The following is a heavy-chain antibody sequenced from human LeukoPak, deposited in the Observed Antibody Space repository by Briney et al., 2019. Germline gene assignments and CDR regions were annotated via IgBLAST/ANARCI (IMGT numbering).Heavy chain of an antibody. CDR3: GRVVFRGRFHP. D-gene: IGHD3-10*01. Sequence: TSETLSLTCAVSGGSISSGGYSWSWIRQPPGKGLEWIGCIYHSGSTYYNPSLKSRVTISVDRSKNQFSLKLSSVTAADTAVYYWGRVVFRGRFHPLGQGTLVTVSS. CDR2: IYHSGST. J-gene: IGHJ5*02. V-gene: IGHV4-30-2*01. CDR1: GGSISSGGYS.